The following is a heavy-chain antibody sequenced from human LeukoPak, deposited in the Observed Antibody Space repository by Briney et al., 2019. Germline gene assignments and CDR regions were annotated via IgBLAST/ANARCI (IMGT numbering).Heavy chain of an antibody. V-gene: IGHV3-7*01. Sequence: PGWSLRLCCATSAFTRSSDWMSWVRQAPGKGLRCVANIKQDGSDKYYVDSVKGRFTISRDNAKNSLYLQMNSLRAEDTAVYYCARDVIAVAGPNPNFDYWGQGTLVTVSS. CDR1: AFTRSSDW. J-gene: IGHJ4*02. D-gene: IGHD6-19*01. CDR3: ARDVIAVAGPNPNFDY. CDR2: IKQDGSDK.